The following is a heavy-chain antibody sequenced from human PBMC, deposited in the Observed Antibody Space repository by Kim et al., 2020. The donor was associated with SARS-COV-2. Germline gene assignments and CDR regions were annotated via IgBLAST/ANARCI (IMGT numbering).Heavy chain of an antibody. D-gene: IGHD1-26*01. CDR1: GGTFSSYA. J-gene: IGHJ3*02. V-gene: IGHV1-69*13. CDR3: ARDLERELSFDAFDI. CDR2: IIPIFGTA. Sequence: SVKVSCKASGGTFSSYAISWVRQAPGQGLEWMGGIIPIFGTANYAQKFQGRVTITADESTSTAYMELSSLRSEDTAVYYCARDLERELSFDAFDIWGQGTMVTVSS.